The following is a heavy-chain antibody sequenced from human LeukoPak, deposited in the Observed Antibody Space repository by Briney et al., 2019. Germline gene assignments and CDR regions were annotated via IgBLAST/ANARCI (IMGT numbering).Heavy chain of an antibody. CDR1: GYSISSGYY. Sequence: SETLSLTCAVSGYSISSGYYWGWIRQPPGKGLEWIGSIYHSGSTYYNPSLKSRVTISVDTSKNQLSLKLSAVTAADTAVYYCARHSAGKDYYYYMDVWGKGTTVTVSS. CDR2: IYHSGST. V-gene: IGHV4-38-2*01. J-gene: IGHJ6*03. CDR3: ARHSAGKDYYYYMDV. D-gene: IGHD1-26*01.